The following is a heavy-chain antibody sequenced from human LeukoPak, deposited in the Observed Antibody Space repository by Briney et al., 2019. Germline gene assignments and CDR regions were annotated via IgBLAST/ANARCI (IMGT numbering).Heavy chain of an antibody. Sequence: SETLSLTCTVSGYSISSGSYYWSWIRQPAGKGLEWIGRIYTSGSTNYNPSRKSRVQISVDTSKHQFSLKLSSVTAADTAVYYCASCSSTSCYADYYYYMDVWGKGTKVPISS. CDR1: GYSISSGSYY. CDR3: ASCSSTSCYADYYYYMDV. CDR2: IYTSGST. J-gene: IGHJ6*03. V-gene: IGHV4-61*02. D-gene: IGHD2-2*01.